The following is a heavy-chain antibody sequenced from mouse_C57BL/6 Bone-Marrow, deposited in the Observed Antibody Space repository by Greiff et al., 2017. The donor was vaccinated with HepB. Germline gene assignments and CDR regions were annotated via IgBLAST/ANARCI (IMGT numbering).Heavy chain of an antibody. V-gene: IGHV1-7*01. D-gene: IGHD1-2*01. J-gene: IGHJ4*01. CDR1: GYTFNSYW. CDR3: ARSLRLYAMDD. CDR2: INHSSGYT. Sequence: QVQLQQSGAELAKPGASVKLSCKASGYTFNSYWMHWVKQRTGQGLEWIGYINHSSGYTKYNQKFKDKATLTADKSSSTAYMHLSSLTYEDSAVYYCARSLRLYAMDDWGQGTSVTVSS.